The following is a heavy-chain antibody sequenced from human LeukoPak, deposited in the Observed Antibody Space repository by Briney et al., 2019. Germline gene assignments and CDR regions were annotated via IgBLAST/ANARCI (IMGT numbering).Heavy chain of an antibody. CDR2: VSGSGDIT. V-gene: IGHV3-23*01. D-gene: IGHD6-13*01. Sequence: GGSLTLSCAASGFTFSSYSMNWVRQAPGKGLEWVSTVSGSGDITYYADSVKGRFTISRDNSKNTLYLQMNSLRAEDTAVYYCAKGLGPAGRYSSTWGFDYWGQGTLVPDSS. CDR3: AKGLGPAGRYSSTWGFDY. J-gene: IGHJ4*02. CDR1: GFTFSSYS.